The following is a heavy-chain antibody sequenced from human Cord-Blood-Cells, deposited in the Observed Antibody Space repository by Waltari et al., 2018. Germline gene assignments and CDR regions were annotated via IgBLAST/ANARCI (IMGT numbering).Heavy chain of an antibody. V-gene: IGHV4-39*01. CDR2: IYYSGST. CDR1: GGSISSSSYS. J-gene: IGHJ5*02. CDR3: ARQTAYYYDSSGYYFDWFDP. Sequence: QLQLQESGPGLVKPSETLSLTCTVSGGSISSSSYSWGWIRQPPGQGLEWIGSIYYSGSTYYNPSLKSRVTISVDTSKNQFSLKLSSVTAADTAVYYCARQTAYYYDSSGYYFDWFDPWGQGTLVTISS. D-gene: IGHD3-22*01.